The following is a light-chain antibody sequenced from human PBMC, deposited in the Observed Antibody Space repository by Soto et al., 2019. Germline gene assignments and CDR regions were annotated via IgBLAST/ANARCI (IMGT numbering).Light chain of an antibody. CDR1: SSDVGGYNY. CDR3: SSYTSSSFVV. Sequence: QSALTQPASVSGSPGQSITISCTGTSSDVGGYNYVSWYQQHPGKAPKLMIYEVSNRPSGVSNRFSCSKSGNTASLTISGLQAEDEADYYCSSYTSSSFVVFGGGTKLTVL. J-gene: IGLJ2*01. CDR2: EVS. V-gene: IGLV2-14*01.